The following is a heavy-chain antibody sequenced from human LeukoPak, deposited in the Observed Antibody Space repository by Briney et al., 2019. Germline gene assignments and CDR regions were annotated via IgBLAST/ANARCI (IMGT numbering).Heavy chain of an antibody. CDR2: ISAYNGNT. D-gene: IGHD3-3*01. CDR3: ARNNFWSGYFPYDAFDI. Sequence: ASVKVSCKASGYTFTSYGISWVRQAPGQGLEWMGWISAYNGNTNYAQKLQGRVTMTTDTSTSTAYMELRSLRSDDTAVYYCARNNFWSGYFPYDAFDIWGQGTMVPVSS. J-gene: IGHJ3*02. V-gene: IGHV1-18*01. CDR1: GYTFTSYG.